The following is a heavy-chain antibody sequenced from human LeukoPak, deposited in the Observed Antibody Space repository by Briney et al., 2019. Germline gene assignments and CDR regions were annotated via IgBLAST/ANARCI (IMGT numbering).Heavy chain of an antibody. V-gene: IGHV3-23*01. D-gene: IGHD3-22*01. Sequence: GGSLRLSCAASGFTFSIYAMSWVRQAPGKGLEWVSAISGSGGSTYYADSVKGRFTISRDNSKNTLYLQMNSLRAEDTAVYNCAKGGSMIVVVIIDYWGQGTLVTVSS. CDR3: AKGGSMIVVVIIDY. CDR1: GFTFSIYA. J-gene: IGHJ4*02. CDR2: ISGSGGST.